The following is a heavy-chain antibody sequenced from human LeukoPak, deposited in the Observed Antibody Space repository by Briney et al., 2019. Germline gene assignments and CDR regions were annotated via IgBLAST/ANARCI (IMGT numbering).Heavy chain of an antibody. V-gene: IGHV1-18*01. CDR2: ISAYNGNT. CDR3: AGGTGYSSGSYYFDY. D-gene: IGHD6-19*01. J-gene: IGHJ4*02. CDR1: GYTFTSYG. Sequence: GASVKVSCKASGYTFTSYGISWVRQAPGQGLEWMGWISAYNGNTNYAQKVQGRVTMTTDTSTSTAYMELRSLRSDDTAVYYCAGGTGYSSGSYYFDYWGQGTLVTVSS.